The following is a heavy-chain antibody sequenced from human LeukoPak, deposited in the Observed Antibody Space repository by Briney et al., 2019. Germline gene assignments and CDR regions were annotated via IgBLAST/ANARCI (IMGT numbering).Heavy chain of an antibody. D-gene: IGHD2-15*01. J-gene: IGHJ5*02. V-gene: IGHV1-8*01. Sequence: ASVKVSCKASGYTFTSYDINWVRQAPGQGLEWMGWMNPNSGNTGYAQNFQGRVTMTRTTSISTAYMELSSLRSEDTAVYYCARGTRYCSGGSCYPKNWFDPWGQGTLVTVSS. CDR1: GYTFTSYD. CDR3: ARGTRYCSGGSCYPKNWFDP. CDR2: MNPNSGNT.